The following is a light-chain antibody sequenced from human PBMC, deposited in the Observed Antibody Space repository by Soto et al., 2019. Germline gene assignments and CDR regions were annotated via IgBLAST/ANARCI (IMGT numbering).Light chain of an antibody. CDR2: GAS. Sequence: EIVLTHSPGTLSMSPCERATLSFRASQRISSSNLAWYQRKPGQAPRLLIYGASSRATGIPDRFSGSGSGTDFTLTISRLEPEDFAVYYCQQYGRSPATFGQGTKVDTK. CDR3: QQYGRSPAT. J-gene: IGKJ1*01. V-gene: IGKV3-20*01. CDR1: QRISSSN.